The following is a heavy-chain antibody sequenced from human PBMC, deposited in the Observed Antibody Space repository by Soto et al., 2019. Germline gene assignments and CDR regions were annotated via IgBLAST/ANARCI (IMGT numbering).Heavy chain of an antibody. CDR1: GFTFSSYD. J-gene: IGHJ6*02. Sequence: GGSLRLSCAASGFTFSSYDMHWVRQATGKGLEWVSAIGTAGDTYYPGSVKGRFTISRENAKNSLYLQMNSLRAEDTAVYYCARDGFKGYYYGMDVWGQGTLVTVSS. CDR3: ARDGFKGYYYGMDV. V-gene: IGHV3-13*01. CDR2: IGTAGDT.